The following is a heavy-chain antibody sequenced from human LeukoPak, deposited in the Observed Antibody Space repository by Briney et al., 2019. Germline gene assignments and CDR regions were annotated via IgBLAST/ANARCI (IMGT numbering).Heavy chain of an antibody. CDR2: IKSKTDGGTT. V-gene: IGHV3-15*01. CDR1: GFTFSNAW. J-gene: IGHJ4*02. D-gene: IGHD6-13*01. CDR3: TTDITSPYSSSWYGGSDY. Sequence: GGSLRLSYAASGFTFSNAWMSWVRQAPGKGLEWVGRIKSKTDGGTTDYAAPVKGRFTISRDDSKNTLYLQMNSLKTEDTAVYYCTTDITSPYSSSWYGGSDYGGQGTLVTVSS.